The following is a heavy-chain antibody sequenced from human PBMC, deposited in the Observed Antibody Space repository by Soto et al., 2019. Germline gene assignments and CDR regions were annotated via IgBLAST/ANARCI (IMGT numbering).Heavy chain of an antibody. J-gene: IGHJ5*02. D-gene: IGHD2-2*01. Sequence: QVQLQESGPGLVKPSQTLSLTCTVSGGSISSGGYYWSWIRQHPGEGLEWIGYTYYRGTTYYNPSLKSRLTMSLDTSKNQFSLKLSSVTAADTAVYYCARTKVGWFDPWGQGTLVTVSA. CDR2: TYYRGTT. CDR3: ARTKVGWFDP. CDR1: GGSISSGGYY. V-gene: IGHV4-31*03.